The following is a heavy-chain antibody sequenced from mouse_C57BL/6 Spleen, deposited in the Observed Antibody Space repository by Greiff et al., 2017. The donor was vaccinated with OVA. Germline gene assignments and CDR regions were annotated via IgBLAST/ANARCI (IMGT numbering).Heavy chain of an antibody. Sequence: VVESGGGLVKPGGSLKLSCAASGFTFSDYGMHWVRQAPEKGLEWVAYISSGSSTIYYADTVKGRFTISRDNAKNTLFLQMTSLRSEDTAMYYCARNYYGSSYQYYYAMDYWGQGTSVTVSS. D-gene: IGHD1-1*01. CDR3: ARNYYGSSYQYYYAMDY. CDR2: ISSGSSTI. V-gene: IGHV5-17*01. CDR1: GFTFSDYG. J-gene: IGHJ4*01.